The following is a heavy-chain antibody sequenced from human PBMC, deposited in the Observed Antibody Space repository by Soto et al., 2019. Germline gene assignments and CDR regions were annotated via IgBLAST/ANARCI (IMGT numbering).Heavy chain of an antibody. J-gene: IGHJ5*02. CDR2: INHRGSA. CDR3: ARTDIVTTNCFDP. D-gene: IGHD5-12*01. Sequence: SETLSLTCAVYGESFIGYYWTWIRQPPGKGLEWIGEINHRGSANYNPSLKSRVTISVDTSNNQFSLKLSSVTAADTSVYYCARTDIVTTNCFDPWGQGTLVTVSS. V-gene: IGHV4-34*01. CDR1: GESFIGYY.